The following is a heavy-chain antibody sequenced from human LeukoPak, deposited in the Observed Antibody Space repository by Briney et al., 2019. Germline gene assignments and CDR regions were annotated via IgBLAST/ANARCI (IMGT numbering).Heavy chain of an antibody. CDR3: AKDWYYYDSSGYLDY. CDR2: IWYDGSNK. Sequence: GSLRLSCAASGFTFSSYSMNWVRQAPGKGLEWVAVIWYDGSNKYYADSVKGRFTISRDNSKNTLYLQMNSLRAEDTAVYYRAKDWYYYDSSGYLDYWGQGTLVTVSS. CDR1: GFTFSSYS. D-gene: IGHD3-22*01. V-gene: IGHV3-33*06. J-gene: IGHJ4*02.